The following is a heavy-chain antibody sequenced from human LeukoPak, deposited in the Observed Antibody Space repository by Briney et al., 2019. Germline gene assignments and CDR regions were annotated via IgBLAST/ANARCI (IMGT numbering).Heavy chain of an antibody. CDR3: AKAPVTSWRVAYCFPFDS. D-gene: IGHD2-21*01. CDR1: GFTFSSYS. V-gene: IGHV3-30*18. J-gene: IGHJ4*02. Sequence: GGSLRLSCAASGFTFSSYSMNWVRQAPGKGLEWVAVISSDGTLKYYADSVRGRFTISRDNSKNTLYLQMNSLRAQDEGVYFCAKAPVTSWRVAYCFPFDSWGQGTLVTVSS. CDR2: ISSDGTLK.